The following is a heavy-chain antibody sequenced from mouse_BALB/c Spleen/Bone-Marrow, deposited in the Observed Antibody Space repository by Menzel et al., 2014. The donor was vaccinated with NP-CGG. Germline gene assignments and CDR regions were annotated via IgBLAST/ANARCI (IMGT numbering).Heavy chain of an antibody. J-gene: IGHJ4*01. CDR3: ARKSQRAYDSMNY. CDR1: GYTSTSYY. CDR2: IYPGDFNT. D-gene: IGHD2-4*01. V-gene: IGHV1S56*01. Sequence: QVQLQQSGPELVKPGASVRISCKASGYTSTSYYIHWVKPRPGQGLEWIGWIYPGDFNTKYNEKFKGKATLTADKSSSTAYMQLSSLTSEDSAVYFCARKSQRAYDSMNYWGPGTSVTVSS.